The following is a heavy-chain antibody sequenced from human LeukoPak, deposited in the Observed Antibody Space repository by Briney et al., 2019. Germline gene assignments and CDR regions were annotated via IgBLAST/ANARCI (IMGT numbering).Heavy chain of an antibody. J-gene: IGHJ4*02. CDR2: INPNSGGT. CDR3: AREELLAFDY. CDR1: GYTFSGYY. Sequence: GASVTVSCKASGYTFSGYYMHWVRQAPGQGLEWMGWINPNSGGTNYAQKFQGRVTMTTDTSISTAYMELSRLRSDDTAVYYCAREELLAFDYWGQGSLVTVSS. D-gene: IGHD1-7*01. V-gene: IGHV1-2*02.